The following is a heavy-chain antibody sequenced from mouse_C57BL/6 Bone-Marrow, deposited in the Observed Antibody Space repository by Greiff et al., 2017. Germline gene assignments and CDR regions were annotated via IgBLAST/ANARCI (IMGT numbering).Heavy chain of an antibody. CDR2: INYDGSST. J-gene: IGHJ4*01. Sequence: EVQVVESEGGLVQPGSSMKLSCTASGFTFSDYYMAWVRPVPEKGLEWVANINYDGSSTYYLDSLKSRFIISRDNAKNILYLQMSSLKSEDTATYYCARATGPYAMDYWGQGTSVTVSS. CDR3: ARATGPYAMDY. CDR1: GFTFSDYY. D-gene: IGHD4-1*02. V-gene: IGHV5-16*01.